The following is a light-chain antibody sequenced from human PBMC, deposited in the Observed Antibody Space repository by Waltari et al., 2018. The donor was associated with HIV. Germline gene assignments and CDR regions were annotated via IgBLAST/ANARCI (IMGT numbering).Light chain of an antibody. CDR3: AAWDDSLSGPV. CDR1: HSQTGTKY. J-gene: IGLJ3*02. CDR2: RTN. V-gene: IGLV1-47*01. Sequence: QSVPTQPPSVSGTPVQRVTPTSSGLHSQTGTKYVYWYQQLPRTAPKVLIYRTNQRSAGVPDLFSCSKSGTSASLAISGLRSEDEADYYCAAWDDSLSGPVFGGGTKLTVL.